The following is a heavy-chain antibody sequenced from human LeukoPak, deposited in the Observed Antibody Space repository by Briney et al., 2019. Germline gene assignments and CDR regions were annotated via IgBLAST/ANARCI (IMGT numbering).Heavy chain of an antibody. D-gene: IGHD5-12*01. CDR3: ARARYSGYDLQQPHYNWFDP. V-gene: IGHV3-21*01. CDR2: ISSSGSKI. J-gene: IGHJ5*02. Sequence: GGSLRLSCAASGFTFGTFSMNWVRQAPGEGLEWVSSISSSGSKIYYADSAQCRFTISREHAKSSLYLQMNSLRAEDTAVYYCARARYSGYDLQQPHYNWFDPWGQGTLVTVSS. CDR1: GFTFGTFS.